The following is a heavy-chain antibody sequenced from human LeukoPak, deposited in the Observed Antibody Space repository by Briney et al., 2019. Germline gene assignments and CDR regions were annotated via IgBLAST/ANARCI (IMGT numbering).Heavy chain of an antibody. J-gene: IGHJ4*02. CDR1: GYTFTGYY. D-gene: IGHD3-9*01. Sequence: ASVKVSCKASGYTFTGYYMHWVRQAPGQGLEWMGWINPNSGGTNYAQKFQGRVTMTRDTSISTAYMELSRLRSDDTAVYYCARGMGDILTGIQFYYFDYWGQGTLVTVSS. CDR2: INPNSGGT. CDR3: ARGMGDILTGIQFYYFDY. V-gene: IGHV1-2*02.